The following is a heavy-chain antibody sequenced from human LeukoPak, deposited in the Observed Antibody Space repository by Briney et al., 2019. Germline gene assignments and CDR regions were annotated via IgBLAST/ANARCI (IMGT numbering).Heavy chain of an antibody. CDR1: GFTFSSYA. V-gene: IGHV3-64*01. Sequence: GGSLRLSCAASGFTFSSYAMHWVRQAPGKGLEYVSAISSNGGSTYYANSVKGRFTISRDNSKNTLYLQMGSLRAEDMAVYYCAGAYGDYVDDAFDIWGQGTMVTVSS. D-gene: IGHD4-17*01. J-gene: IGHJ3*02. CDR2: ISSNGGST. CDR3: AGAYGDYVDDAFDI.